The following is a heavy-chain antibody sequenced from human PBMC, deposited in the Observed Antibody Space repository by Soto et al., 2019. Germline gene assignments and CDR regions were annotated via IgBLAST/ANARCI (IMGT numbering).Heavy chain of an antibody. Sequence: GGSLRLSCAASGFSFTYYWMSWVRQAPGKGLEWVANIKQDGSEKYYVDSVRGRFTISRDNAKNSVYLQMNSLRAEDTAMYYCATFGYKANDFDYWGQGTLVTVSS. CDR2: IKQDGSEK. D-gene: IGHD5-12*01. CDR1: GFSFTYYW. CDR3: ATFGYKANDFDY. J-gene: IGHJ4*02. V-gene: IGHV3-7*01.